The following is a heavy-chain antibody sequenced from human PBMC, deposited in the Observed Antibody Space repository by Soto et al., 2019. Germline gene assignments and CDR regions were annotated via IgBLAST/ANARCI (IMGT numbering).Heavy chain of an antibody. CDR1: GFTFSSYG. D-gene: IGHD2-8*01. CDR2: ISYDGSNK. J-gene: IGHJ4*02. V-gene: IGHV3-30*18. Sequence: PGGSLRLSCAASGFTFSSYGMHWVRQAPGKGLEWVAVISYDGSNKYYADSVKGRFTISRDNSKNTLYLQMNSLRAEDTAVYYCAKDGQRGLMVYAIPDYWGQGTLVTAPQ. CDR3: AKDGQRGLMVYAIPDY.